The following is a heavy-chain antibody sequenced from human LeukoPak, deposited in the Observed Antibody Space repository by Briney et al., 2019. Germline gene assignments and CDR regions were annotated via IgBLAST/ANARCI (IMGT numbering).Heavy chain of an antibody. V-gene: IGHV4-59*08. D-gene: IGHD3-16*01. CDR3: ARHPDSVAGSDS. CDR1: GASISGSY. Sequence: PSETLSLTCAVSGASISGSYWSWIRQPPGKGLEWIGYMYYSGITNSSPSLKSRVTISLNTSKNQFSLRLRSVTAADTAVYYCARHPDSVAGSDSWGQGALVSVSS. J-gene: IGHJ4*02. CDR2: MYYSGIT.